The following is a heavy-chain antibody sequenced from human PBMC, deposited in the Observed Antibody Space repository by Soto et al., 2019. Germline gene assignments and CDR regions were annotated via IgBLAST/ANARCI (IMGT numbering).Heavy chain of an antibody. V-gene: IGHV1-24*01. D-gene: IGHD3-10*01. Sequence: ASVKVSCKVSGYTLTELSMHWVRQAPGKGLEWMGGFDPEDGETIYAQKFQGRVTMTEDTSTDTAYMELSSLRSEDTAVYYCATGYGDLYYYGMDVWGQGTTVTVSS. CDR2: FDPEDGET. CDR3: ATGYGDLYYYGMDV. CDR1: GYTLTELS. J-gene: IGHJ6*02.